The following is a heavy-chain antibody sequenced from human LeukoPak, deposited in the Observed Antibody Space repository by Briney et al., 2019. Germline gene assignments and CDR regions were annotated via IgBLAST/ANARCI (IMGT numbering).Heavy chain of an antibody. CDR2: IYYSGST. Sequence: AETLCLTCTVSGGSINSYYWSWIRQPPGKGLEWIGYIYYSGSTNYNPSLKSRVTISRDTSKNQFSLRLRSVTAADTAVYYCTSGGMVSGDYWGHGTTVTVSS. CDR1: GGSINSYY. V-gene: IGHV4-59*01. J-gene: IGHJ4*01. D-gene: IGHD2-8*01. CDR3: TSGGMVSGDY.